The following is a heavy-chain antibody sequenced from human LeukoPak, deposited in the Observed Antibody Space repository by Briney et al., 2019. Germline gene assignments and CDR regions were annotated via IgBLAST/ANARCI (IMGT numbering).Heavy chain of an antibody. Sequence: GESLQISCKGSGHSFTSYWIGWVRQMPGKGLEWMGIIYPGDSDTRYSPSFQGQVTISADKSISTAYLQWSSLKASDTAMYYCARQLGSSSWYLSGYYYYGMDVWGQGTTVTVSS. V-gene: IGHV5-51*01. CDR3: ARQLGSSSWYLSGYYYYGMDV. J-gene: IGHJ6*02. D-gene: IGHD6-13*01. CDR2: IYPGDSDT. CDR1: GHSFTSYW.